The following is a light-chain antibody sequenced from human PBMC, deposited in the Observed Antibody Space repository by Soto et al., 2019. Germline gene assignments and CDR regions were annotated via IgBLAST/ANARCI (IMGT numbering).Light chain of an antibody. CDR2: AAS. J-gene: IGKJ1*01. CDR1: QDIRND. CDR3: LQQNTYPWT. V-gene: IGKV1-17*01. Sequence: DIQMTQSPSSLSASVGDIVTITCLPSQDIRNDLGWFQLKPGKAPKRLIYAASRLQTGVPSRFSGSGSGTEFNLTISRLQTEDFATYFCLQQNTYPWTCGQGTKVDIK.